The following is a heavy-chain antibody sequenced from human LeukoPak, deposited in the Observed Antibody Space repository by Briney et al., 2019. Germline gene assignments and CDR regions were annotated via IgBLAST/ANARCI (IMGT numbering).Heavy chain of an antibody. J-gene: IGHJ2*01. Sequence: GGSLRLSCAASGFTFSTYGMGWVRQAPGKGLQWVSTIGGSGHNTHYADSVKGRFTVSRDNSKNTLYLQINSLRAEDTAVYYCAEAPPGDYPYWYFDLWGRGALVTGSS. D-gene: IGHD4-17*01. V-gene: IGHV3-23*01. CDR1: GFTFSTYG. CDR3: AEAPPGDYPYWYFDL. CDR2: IGGSGHNT.